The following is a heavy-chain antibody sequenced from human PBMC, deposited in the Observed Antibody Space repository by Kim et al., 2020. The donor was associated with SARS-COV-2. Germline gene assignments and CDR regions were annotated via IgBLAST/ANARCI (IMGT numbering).Heavy chain of an antibody. J-gene: IGHJ5*02. V-gene: IGHV1-24*01. CDR3: ATGPPLSLDWFDP. Sequence: KAPRRVTITEDTSTNTAYMGLSSLRSEDTAVYYCATGPPLSLDWFDPWGQGTLVTVSS.